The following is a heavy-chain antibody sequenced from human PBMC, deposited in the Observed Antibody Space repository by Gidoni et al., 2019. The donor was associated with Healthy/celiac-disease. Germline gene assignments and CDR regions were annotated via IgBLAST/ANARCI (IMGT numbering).Heavy chain of an antibody. D-gene: IGHD4-17*01. J-gene: IGHJ2*01. V-gene: IGHV3-23*01. CDR1: GFTFSRYA. CDR3: AKDDPNDYGPYGHFDL. Sequence: EVQLLESGGGLVQPGGSLRLSGAAAGFTFSRYAMSWVRQAPGKGLEWVSAISGSGGSTYYADSVKGRFTISRDNSKNTLYLQMNSLRAEDTAVYYCAKDDPNDYGPYGHFDLWGRGTLVTVSS. CDR2: ISGSGGST.